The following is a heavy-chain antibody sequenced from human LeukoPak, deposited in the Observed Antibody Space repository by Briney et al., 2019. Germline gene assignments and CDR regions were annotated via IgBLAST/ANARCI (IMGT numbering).Heavy chain of an antibody. CDR3: AKVAYVFWSGYSTPYYFDY. D-gene: IGHD3-3*01. CDR1: EFTFSSYN. CDR2: ISSDGSNK. J-gene: IGHJ4*02. Sequence: GRSLRLSCAASEFTFSSYNMYWVRQAPGKGLEWVAVISSDGSNKYYADSAKGRFTISRDNSKNTLYLQMNSLRTEDTAVYYCAKVAYVFWSGYSTPYYFDYWGQGTLVTVSS. V-gene: IGHV3-30-3*01.